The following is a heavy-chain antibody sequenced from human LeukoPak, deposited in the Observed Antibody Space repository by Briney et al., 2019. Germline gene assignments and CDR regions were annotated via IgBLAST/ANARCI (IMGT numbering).Heavy chain of an antibody. CDR1: GFTFSSYA. D-gene: IGHD3-16*01. CDR3: AKGGKRWDYVDSYGGNYFDY. CDR2: ISGSGGST. J-gene: IGHJ4*02. Sequence: PGGSLRLSCAASGFTFSSYAMSWVRQAPGKGLEWVSAISGSGGSTYYADSVKGRFTISRDNSKNTLYLQMNSLRAEDTAVYYCAKGGKRWDYVDSYGGNYFDYWGQGTLVAVSS. V-gene: IGHV3-23*01.